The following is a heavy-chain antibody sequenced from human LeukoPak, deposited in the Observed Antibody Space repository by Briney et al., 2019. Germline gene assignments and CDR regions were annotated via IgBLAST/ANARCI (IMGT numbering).Heavy chain of an antibody. D-gene: IGHD2/OR15-2a*01. J-gene: IGHJ4*02. CDR1: GYTLTELS. Sequence: ASVKVSCKVSGYTLTELSMHWVRQAPGKGLEWMGGFDPEDGETIYAQKFQGRVTMTEDTSTDTAYMELSSLRSEDTAVYYCVIRLLYAHIEGPGDYWGQGTLVTVSS. V-gene: IGHV1-24*01. CDR2: FDPEDGET. CDR3: VIRLLYAHIEGPGDY.